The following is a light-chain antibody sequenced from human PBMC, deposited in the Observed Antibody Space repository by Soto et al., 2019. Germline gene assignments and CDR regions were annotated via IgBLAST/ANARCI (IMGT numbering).Light chain of an antibody. V-gene: IGKV3-20*01. CDR3: QQYSTSPPT. CDR2: GTS. Sequence: EIVLTQSPGTLSLSPGEGATLSCRASQTVGGNYLAWYQQKPGQAPRLLIYGTSNRATGIPDRFSGNGAGTDFRLSISRLEPEDFAVFYCQQYSTSPPTFGGGTKVEIK. J-gene: IGKJ4*01. CDR1: QTVGGNY.